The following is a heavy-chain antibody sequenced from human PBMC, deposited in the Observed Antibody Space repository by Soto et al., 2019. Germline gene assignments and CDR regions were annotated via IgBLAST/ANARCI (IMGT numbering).Heavy chain of an antibody. Sequence: GGSLRLSCAASGFTFSSYAMSWVRQAPGKGLEWVSAISGSGGSTYYADSVKGRFTISRDNSKNTLHLQMNSLRAEDTAVYYCAKGPYYYDSSGYYFDYWGQGTLVTVSS. J-gene: IGHJ4*02. V-gene: IGHV3-23*01. CDR2: ISGSGGST. D-gene: IGHD3-22*01. CDR3: AKGPYYYDSSGYYFDY. CDR1: GFTFSSYA.